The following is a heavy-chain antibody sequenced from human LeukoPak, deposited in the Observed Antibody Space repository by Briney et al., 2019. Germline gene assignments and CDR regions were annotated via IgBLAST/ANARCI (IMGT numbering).Heavy chain of an antibody. CDR2: IDPSDSYT. CDR3: ARLDYGDDFDY. J-gene: IGHJ4*02. CDR1: GSTFTSYW. V-gene: IGHV5-10-1*01. Sequence: RGESLPISCKGSGSTFTSYWISWVRQMPGKGLEWMGRIDPSDSYTNFSPSFQGHVTISADKSISTAYLQWSSLKASDTAMYYWARLDYGDDFDYWGQGTLVTVSS. D-gene: IGHD4-17*01.